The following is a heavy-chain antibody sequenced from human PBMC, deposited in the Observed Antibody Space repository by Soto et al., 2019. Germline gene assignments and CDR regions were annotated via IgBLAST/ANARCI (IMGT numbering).Heavy chain of an antibody. CDR2: LYSSGNT. Sequence: LSLTCTVSGAPLSAYAWSWIRQPAGKGLEWIGRLYSSGNTNYNPSFKSRLTMSADTSKNQFSLKLSSVTAADTAVYYCARGPYSSGWYVVDYWGQGTLVTVSS. CDR1: GAPLSAYA. V-gene: IGHV4-4*07. CDR3: ARGPYSSGWYVVDY. D-gene: IGHD6-19*01. J-gene: IGHJ4*02.